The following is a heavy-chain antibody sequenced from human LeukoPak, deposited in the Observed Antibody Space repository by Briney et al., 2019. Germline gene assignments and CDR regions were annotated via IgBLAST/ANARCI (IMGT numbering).Heavy chain of an antibody. Sequence: PGGSLRLSCAASGFTFSSYAMHWVRQAPGKGLEYVSAISSNGGSTYYANSVKGRFTISRDNSKNTLYLQMGSLRAEDMAVYYCARDLYPHDYYYMDVWGKGTTVTVSS. J-gene: IGHJ6*03. CDR3: ARDLYPHDYYYMDV. V-gene: IGHV3-64*01. D-gene: IGHD2-8*01. CDR1: GFTFSSYA. CDR2: ISSNGGST.